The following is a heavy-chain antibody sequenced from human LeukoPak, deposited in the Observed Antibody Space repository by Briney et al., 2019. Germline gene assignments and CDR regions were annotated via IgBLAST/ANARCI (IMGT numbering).Heavy chain of an antibody. V-gene: IGHV3-23*01. D-gene: IGHD6-19*01. CDR2: SGSGGCP. Sequence: GGSLRLSCAASGFTFTNYAMSWVRQAPGKGLEWVSTSGSGGCPFYAGSLKGRFSISRDNSRNTLYLQMNGLRVEDTAVYYCAKGGSGWYPGFDYWGQGILVTVSS. CDR3: AKGGSGWYPGFDY. CDR1: GFTFTNYA. J-gene: IGHJ4*02.